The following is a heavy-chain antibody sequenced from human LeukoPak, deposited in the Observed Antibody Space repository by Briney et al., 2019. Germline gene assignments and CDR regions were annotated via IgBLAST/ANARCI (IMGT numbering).Heavy chain of an antibody. CDR3: AKPRGLDYYDSSVILDY. CDR1: GFTFSSYN. Sequence: GRSVRLSCAASGFTFSSYNVQWVRQAPGKGLEWVAGTSYDGSKKFYADSVKGRFTISRDNSQNTLFLQMNSLRPEDTAVYYCAKPRGLDYYDSSVILDYWGQGTLVTVSS. D-gene: IGHD3-22*01. V-gene: IGHV3-30*18. CDR2: TSYDGSKK. J-gene: IGHJ4*02.